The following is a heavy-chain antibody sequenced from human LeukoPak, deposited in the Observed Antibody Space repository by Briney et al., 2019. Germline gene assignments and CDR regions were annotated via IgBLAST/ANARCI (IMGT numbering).Heavy chain of an antibody. CDR1: GYTFTSYG. V-gene: IGHV1-18*01. Sequence: ASVKVSCKASGYTFTSYGISWVRQAPRQGLEWMGWINGYNGKINYAQKVQGRVTMTTDTSTNTAYMELRSLRSDDTAVYYCGRVEQWLGPADYWGQGTLVTVSS. CDR3: GRVEQWLGPADY. D-gene: IGHD6-19*01. J-gene: IGHJ4*02. CDR2: INGYNGKI.